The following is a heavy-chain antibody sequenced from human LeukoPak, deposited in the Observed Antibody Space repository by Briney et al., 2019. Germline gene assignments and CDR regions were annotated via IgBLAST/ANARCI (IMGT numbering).Heavy chain of an antibody. Sequence: PSETLSLTCTVSGDTIRSSSYYWGWIRQAPGKGLEWIGSMYDSGSTYYNPSLKSRVTISVDTSKNQFSLKLSSVTAADTAVYYCARPFDRDGYYFDFWGQGTLVTVSS. J-gene: IGHJ4*02. CDR3: ARPFDRDGYYFDF. D-gene: IGHD3-16*01. CDR1: GDTIRSSSYY. V-gene: IGHV4-39*01. CDR2: MYDSGST.